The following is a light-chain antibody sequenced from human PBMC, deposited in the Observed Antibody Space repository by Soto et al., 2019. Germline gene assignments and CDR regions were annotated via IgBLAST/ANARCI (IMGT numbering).Light chain of an antibody. CDR1: SSNIGNNY. CDR3: GAWDDSRLGDVV. Sequence: QSVLTQPPSASGTPGQRVTISCSGSSSNIGNNYVSWYQQLPGTAPKLLIYENDQRPAGVPDRFSGSKSGTSASLAISGLRSEEDDDYYCGAWDDSRLGDVVFGGGTKLTVL. CDR2: END. V-gene: IGLV1-47*01. J-gene: IGLJ2*01.